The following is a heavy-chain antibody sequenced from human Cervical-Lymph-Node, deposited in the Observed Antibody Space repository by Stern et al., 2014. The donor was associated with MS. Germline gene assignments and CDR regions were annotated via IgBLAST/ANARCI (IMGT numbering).Heavy chain of an antibody. CDR3: AKDLVLRFLEWFA. Sequence: EVHLVESGGGLVQPGGSLRLSCAASGVTISNYAMGWVRQAPGKGLEWVSGMSGSGDTYYADSVRGRFTISRDNSKNALYLQMNSLRAEDTAVYYCAKDLVLRFLEWFAWGQGALVIVSS. CDR1: GVTISNYA. D-gene: IGHD3-3*01. J-gene: IGHJ5*02. CDR2: MSGSGDT. V-gene: IGHV3-23*04.